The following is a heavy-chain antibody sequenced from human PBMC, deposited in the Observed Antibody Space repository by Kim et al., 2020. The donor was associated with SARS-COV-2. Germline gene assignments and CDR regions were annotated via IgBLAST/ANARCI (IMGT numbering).Heavy chain of an antibody. V-gene: IGHV4-59*08. CDR3: ARLYSSSWYAEYFQH. D-gene: IGHD6-13*01. Sequence: SETLSLTCTVSGGSISSYYWSWIRQPPGKGLEWIGYIYYSGSTNYNPSLKSRVTISVDTSKNQFSLKLSSVTAADTAVYYCARLYSSSWYAEYFQHWGQG. CDR2: IYYSGST. CDR1: GGSISSYY. J-gene: IGHJ1*01.